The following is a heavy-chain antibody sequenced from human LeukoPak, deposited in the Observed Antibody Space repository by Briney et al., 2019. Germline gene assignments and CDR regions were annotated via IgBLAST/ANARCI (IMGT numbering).Heavy chain of an antibody. D-gene: IGHD2-2*01. CDR1: GYIFTSYG. CDR3: ARARPGAYCGTTSCFSDY. CDR2: ISAYNGNT. J-gene: IGHJ4*02. V-gene: IGHV1-18*01. Sequence: GASVKVSCKVSGYIFTSYGISWVRQGPGQGLEWVGWISAYNGNTKFAPNLQDRVTMTTDTSTATAYMDLRSLRLNDTAVYFCARARPGAYCGTTSCFSDYWGQGTLVTVSS.